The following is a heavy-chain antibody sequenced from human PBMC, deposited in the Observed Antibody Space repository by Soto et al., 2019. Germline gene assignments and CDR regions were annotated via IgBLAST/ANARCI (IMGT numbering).Heavy chain of an antibody. D-gene: IGHD4-17*01. CDR2: IYHSGST. CDR3: ASGLVTTLHY. J-gene: IGHJ4*02. CDR1: GGSISSGGYS. V-gene: IGHV4-30-2*01. Sequence: QLQLQESGSGLVKPSQTLSLTCAVSGGSISSGGYSWSWIRQPPGKGLEWIGYIYHSGSTYYNPSLXGXVXIXXARSKNQFSLKLSSVTAADTAVYYCASGLVTTLHYWGQGTLVTVSS.